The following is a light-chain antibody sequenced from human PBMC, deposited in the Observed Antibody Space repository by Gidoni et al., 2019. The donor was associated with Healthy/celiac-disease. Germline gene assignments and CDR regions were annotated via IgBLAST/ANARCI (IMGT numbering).Light chain of an antibody. CDR1: SRHTSYA. J-gene: IGLJ3*02. CDR2: LNSDGSH. CDR3: QNWGTGIHWV. V-gene: IGLV4-69*01. Sequence: QLVLTQSPSASASLGASVKLTCTLSSRHTSYAIAWHQQQPEKGPRYLMKLNSDGSHSKGDGIPDRFSGSSSGAERYLTISSLQSEDEADYYCQNWGTGIHWVFGGGTKLTVL.